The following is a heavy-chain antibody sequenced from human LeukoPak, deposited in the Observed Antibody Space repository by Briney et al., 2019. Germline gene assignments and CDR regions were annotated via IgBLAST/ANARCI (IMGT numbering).Heavy chain of an antibody. D-gene: IGHD3-22*01. CDR2: IYNSGGT. J-gene: IGHJ4*02. Sequence: SETLSLTCTVSGGSISSGDYHWSWIRQPPGKGLEWIGYIYNSGGTYYNPSLKSRVTISVDTSKNQFSLKLNSVTAADTAVYYCARTTYYYDSRGYTFDYWGQGTLVTVSS. CDR1: GGSISSGDYH. CDR3: ARTTYYYDSRGYTFDY. V-gene: IGHV4-30-4*01.